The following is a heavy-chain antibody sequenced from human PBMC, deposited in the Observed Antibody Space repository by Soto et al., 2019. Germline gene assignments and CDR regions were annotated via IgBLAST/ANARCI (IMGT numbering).Heavy chain of an antibody. CDR1: GGSFSGYY. D-gene: IGHD3-10*01. V-gene: IGHV4-34*01. CDR2: INHSGST. CDR3: ASYYDSGSNYIWFDP. J-gene: IGHJ5*02. Sequence: SETLSLTCAVYGGSFSGYYWSWIRQPPGKGLEWIGEINHSGSTNYNPSLKSRVTISVDTSKNQFSLKLSSVTAADTAVYYCASYYDSGSNYIWFDPWGQGTLVTVSS.